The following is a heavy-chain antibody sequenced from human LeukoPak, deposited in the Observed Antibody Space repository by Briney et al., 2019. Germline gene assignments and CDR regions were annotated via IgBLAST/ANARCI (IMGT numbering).Heavy chain of an antibody. CDR2: INSDGSST. CDR3: ARVPPRIRGGTFDI. Sequence: GGALRLSCAASGFTFSSYWMHWVRHAPGKGLVWVSRINSDGSSTSYADSVKGRFTISRDNAKNTLYLQMNRLRAEDTAVYYCARVPPRIRGGTFDIWGQGTMVTVSS. D-gene: IGHD2-15*01. J-gene: IGHJ3*02. V-gene: IGHV3-74*01. CDR1: GFTFSSYW.